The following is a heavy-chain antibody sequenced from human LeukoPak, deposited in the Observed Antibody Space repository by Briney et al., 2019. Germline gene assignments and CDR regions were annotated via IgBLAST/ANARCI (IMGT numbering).Heavy chain of an antibody. CDR2: INHSGSP. D-gene: IGHD3-10*01. J-gene: IGHJ5*02. CDR1: GGSFSGYC. Sequence: SETLSLTCAVYGGSFSGYCWSWIRQPPGKGLEWIGEINHSGSPNYNPSLKSRVTISVDTSKNQFSLKLSSVTAADTAVYYCARDRYGSGSYTGSGGWFDPWGQGTLVTVSS. CDR3: ARDRYGSGSYTGSGGWFDP. V-gene: IGHV4-34*09.